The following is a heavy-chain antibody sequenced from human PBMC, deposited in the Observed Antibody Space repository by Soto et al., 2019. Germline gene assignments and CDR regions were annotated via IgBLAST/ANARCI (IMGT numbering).Heavy chain of an antibody. V-gene: IGHV1-18*01. J-gene: IGHJ5*02. CDR3: ARGVGSGTYYNQYNWFDP. D-gene: IGHD3-10*01. Sequence: QVQLVQSGAEVKKPGASVKVSCKASGYTFTNYGISWVRQAPGQGLEWLGWLNTYNGNTNHPQKLQGRVTMTTDTSTSTAYMELRSLRSDDTAVYYCARGVGSGTYYNQYNWFDPWGQGTLVTVSS. CDR2: LNTYNGNT. CDR1: GYTFTNYG.